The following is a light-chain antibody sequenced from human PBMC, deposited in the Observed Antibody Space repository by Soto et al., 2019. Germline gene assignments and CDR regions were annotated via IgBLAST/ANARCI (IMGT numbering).Light chain of an antibody. CDR1: ESVSRN. V-gene: IGKV3-15*01. CDR2: DAS. J-gene: IGKJ5*01. CDR3: QQYNSWPTIT. Sequence: EVVMTQSPATLSVSPGERATLSCRASESVSRNLAWYQQKPGQAPRLLIYDASTRATGIPDRFSGGGSGTEFTLTISSLQSEDFVVYYCQQYNSWPTITFGQVTRLEI.